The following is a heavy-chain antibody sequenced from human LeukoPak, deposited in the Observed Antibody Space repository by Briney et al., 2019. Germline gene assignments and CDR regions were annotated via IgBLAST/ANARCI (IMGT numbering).Heavy chain of an antibody. D-gene: IGHD3-22*01. V-gene: IGHV4-30-4*01. CDR1: GGSISSGDYY. CDR2: IYYSGST. Sequence: SQTLSLTCTVSGGSISSGDYYWSWIRQPPGKGLEWIGYIYYSGSTYYNPSLKSRVTISVDTSKNQFSLKLSSVTAADTAVYYCARSGLGYYDSSGSLDAFDIWGQGTMVTVSS. CDR3: ARSGLGYYDSSGSLDAFDI. J-gene: IGHJ3*02.